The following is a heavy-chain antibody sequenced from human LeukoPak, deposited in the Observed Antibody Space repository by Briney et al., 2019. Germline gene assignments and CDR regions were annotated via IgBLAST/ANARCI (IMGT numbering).Heavy chain of an antibody. V-gene: IGHV1-46*01. J-gene: IGHJ4*02. D-gene: IGHD5-12*01. CDR3: ARVSSGYEGSDY. CDR2: INPSDDST. Sequence: ASVKVSCKASGYTFTSYYMHWVRQAPGQGLEWMGIINPSDDSTSYARKFQGRVTMTRDTSTSTVYMELSSLRSEDTAVYYCARVSSGYEGSDYWGQGTLVTVSS. CDR1: GYTFTSYY.